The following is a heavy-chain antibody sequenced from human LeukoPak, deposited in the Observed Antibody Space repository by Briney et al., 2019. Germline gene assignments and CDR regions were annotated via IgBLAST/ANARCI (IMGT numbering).Heavy chain of an antibody. CDR3: ARDRGPGYSSGWYGYYYGMDV. Sequence: SVKVSCKASGGTFSSYAISWVRQAPGQGLEWMGRIIPILGIANYAQKFQGRVTITADKSTSTAYMELSSLRSEDTAVYYCARDRGPGYSSGWYGYYYGMDVWGQGTTVTVSS. J-gene: IGHJ6*02. CDR1: GGTFSSYA. D-gene: IGHD6-19*01. V-gene: IGHV1-69*04. CDR2: IIPILGIA.